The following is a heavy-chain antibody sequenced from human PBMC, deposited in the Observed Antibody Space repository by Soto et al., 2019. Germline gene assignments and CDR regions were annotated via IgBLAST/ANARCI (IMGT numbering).Heavy chain of an antibody. CDR2: INHSGST. CDR3: ARLGYSREFDP. D-gene: IGHD6-13*01. Sequence: SETLSLTCAVYGGSFSGYYWSWIRQPPGKGLEWIGEINHSGSTNYNPSLKSRVTISVDTSKNQFSLKLSSVTAADTAVYYCARLGYSREFDPWGQGTLVTVSS. J-gene: IGHJ5*02. V-gene: IGHV4-34*01. CDR1: GGSFSGYY.